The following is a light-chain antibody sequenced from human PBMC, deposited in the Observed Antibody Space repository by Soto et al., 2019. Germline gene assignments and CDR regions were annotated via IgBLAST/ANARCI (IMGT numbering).Light chain of an antibody. CDR1: NIGSQD. CDR2: EDS. Sequence: SYVLTQPPSVSVAPGQTARITCGGNNIGSQDVFWYQQKAGQAPVLVVYEDSDRPSGTPERFSGSNSETTATLTISRVVAGHDADYYCQVWDRTSDHWVFGGGTKVTVL. V-gene: IGLV3-21*02. J-gene: IGLJ3*02. CDR3: QVWDRTSDHWV.